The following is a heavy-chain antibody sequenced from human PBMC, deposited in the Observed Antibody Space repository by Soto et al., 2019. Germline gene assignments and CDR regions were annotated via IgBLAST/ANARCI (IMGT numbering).Heavy chain of an antibody. V-gene: IGHV3-7*01. CDR1: GFTFSSYW. D-gene: IGHD2-21*02. Sequence: GGSLRLSCAASGFTFSSYWMSWVRQAPGKGLEWVANIKQDGSEKYYVDSVKGRFTISRDNAKNSLYLQMNSLRAEDTAVYYCARSKLRTARAGMDVWGQGTTVTVSS. CDR2: IKQDGSEK. J-gene: IGHJ6*02. CDR3: ARSKLRTARAGMDV.